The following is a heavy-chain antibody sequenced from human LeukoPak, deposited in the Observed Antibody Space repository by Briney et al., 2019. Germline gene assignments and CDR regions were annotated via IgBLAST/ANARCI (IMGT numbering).Heavy chain of an antibody. D-gene: IGHD3-3*01. CDR1: GISVSSNY. CDR2: IYVDGST. J-gene: IGHJ6*03. V-gene: IGHV3-66*01. CDR3: ARDHAFSYYYYYMDV. Sequence: PGGSLRLSCAASGISVSSNYMSWVRQAPGKGLQWVSVIYVDGSTYYADSVKGRITISRDNSRNTLYLQMNSLRAEDTAVYYCARDHAFSYYYYYMDVWGKGTTVTVSS.